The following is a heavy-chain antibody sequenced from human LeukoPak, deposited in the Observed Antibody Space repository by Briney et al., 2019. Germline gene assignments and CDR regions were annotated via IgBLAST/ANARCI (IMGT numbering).Heavy chain of an antibody. J-gene: IGHJ4*02. V-gene: IGHV3-23*01. CDR3: AKTTPGTYPFDY. CDR1: GFSFSSTA. CDR2: SGTDGDT. Sequence: QSGGSLRLSCAASGFSFSSTAMNWVRQAPGKGLEWVSASGTDGDTYYADSVQGRFTISRDNSRNTLYLQMTSLRADDTAVYYCAKTTPGTYPFDYWGQGTLVTVSP. D-gene: IGHD6-13*01.